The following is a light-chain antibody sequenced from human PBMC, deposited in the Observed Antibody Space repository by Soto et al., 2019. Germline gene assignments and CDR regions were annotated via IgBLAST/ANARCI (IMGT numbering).Light chain of an antibody. CDR2: DVS. J-gene: IGLJ3*02. V-gene: IGLV2-14*01. CDR1: SSDVGGYNY. Sequence: QSALTQPASVSGSPGQSITISCTGTSSDVGGYNYVFWYQQHPGKAPKLMIYDVSNRPSGVSNRFSGSKSGNTASLTISRLQAEDEAEYYCSSYTSSSLWVFGGGTKVTVL. CDR3: SSYTSSSLWV.